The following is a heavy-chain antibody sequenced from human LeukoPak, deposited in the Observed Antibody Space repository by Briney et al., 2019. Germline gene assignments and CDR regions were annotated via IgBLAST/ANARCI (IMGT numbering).Heavy chain of an antibody. Sequence: AASVKVSCKASGYTFTGYYMHWVRQAPGQGLEWMGWINPKNAGTNYAQKFQGRVTMTRDTSTGTVYMELSRLRSDDTAVYYCARTLYIAAAPGGFDYWGQGTLVTVSS. CDR1: GYTFTGYY. J-gene: IGHJ4*02. D-gene: IGHD6-13*01. V-gene: IGHV1-2*02. CDR2: INPKNAGT. CDR3: ARTLYIAAAPGGFDY.